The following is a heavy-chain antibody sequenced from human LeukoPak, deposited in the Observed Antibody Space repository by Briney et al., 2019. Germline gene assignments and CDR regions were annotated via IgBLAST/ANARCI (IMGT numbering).Heavy chain of an antibody. CDR2: INNDGRST. J-gene: IGHJ4*02. CDR1: GFTFDDYA. CDR3: GTAFEF. V-gene: IGHV3-74*01. Sequence: GGSLRLSCAASGFTFDDYAMHWVRQAPGKGLVWVSRINNDGRSTSYADPVKGRFTISRDNAKNTLYMQMNSLRAEDTAVYYCGTAFEFWGQGTLVTVSS. D-gene: IGHD5-18*01.